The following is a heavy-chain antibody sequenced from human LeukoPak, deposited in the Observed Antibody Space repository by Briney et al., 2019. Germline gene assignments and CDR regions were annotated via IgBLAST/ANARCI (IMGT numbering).Heavy chain of an antibody. J-gene: IGHJ4*02. CDR1: GGSISSHY. Sequence: PSETLSLTCTVSGGSISSHYWSWIRQPPGKGLEWIGYIYYSGSTNYNPSLKSRVTISVDTSKNQFSLKLSSVAAADTAVYYCARDTATTIPTVDYWGQGTLVTVSS. CDR3: ARDTATTIPTVDY. V-gene: IGHV4-59*11. D-gene: IGHD1-1*01. CDR2: IYYSGST.